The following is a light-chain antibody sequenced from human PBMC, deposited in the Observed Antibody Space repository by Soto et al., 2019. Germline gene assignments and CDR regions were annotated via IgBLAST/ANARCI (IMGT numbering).Light chain of an antibody. CDR2: AAS. V-gene: IGKV1-9*01. Sequence: IQLTQSPSSLSASVGDRVTITCRASQGISSYLAWYHQKPGKAPKLLIYAASTLQSGVPSRFSGSGSGTDFTLTISSLQPEDFATYYCQQLNSYPRLTFGGGTKVEIK. CDR3: QQLNSYPRLT. J-gene: IGKJ4*01. CDR1: QGISSY.